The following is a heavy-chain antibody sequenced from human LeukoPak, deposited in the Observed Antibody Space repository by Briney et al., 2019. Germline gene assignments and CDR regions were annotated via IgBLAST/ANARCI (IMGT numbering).Heavy chain of an antibody. J-gene: IGHJ6*02. D-gene: IGHD6-25*01. CDR2: IYPGDSET. CDR3: ARRRSSSAFYHAYGIDY. CDR1: GYSFKCLW. Sequence: GESLKTSRMGPGYSFKCLWFALVRQMPGTGLEWLGIIYPGDSETRYSPSFQGHVTISAYKSISTAYLQWSSLKASDTAMYYCARRRSSSAFYHAYGIDYWGQGTTVTVSS. V-gene: IGHV5-51*01.